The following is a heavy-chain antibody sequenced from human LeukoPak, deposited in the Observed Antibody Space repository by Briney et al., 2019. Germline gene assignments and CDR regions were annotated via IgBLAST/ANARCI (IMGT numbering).Heavy chain of an antibody. Sequence: GRSLRLSCAASGFTFSSYGMHWVRQAPGKGLEWVAVISYDGSNKYYADSVKGRFTISRDNSKNTLYLQMNSLRAEDTAVYYCAKRSPHHEPYYYYYGMDVWGQGTTVTVSS. CDR3: AKRSPHHEPYYYYYGMDV. CDR1: GFTFSSYG. V-gene: IGHV3-30*18. CDR2: ISYDGSNK. J-gene: IGHJ6*02.